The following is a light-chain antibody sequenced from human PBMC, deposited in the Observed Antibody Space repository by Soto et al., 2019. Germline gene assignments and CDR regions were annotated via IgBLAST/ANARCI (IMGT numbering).Light chain of an antibody. CDR1: SSDVGTYNY. V-gene: IGLV2-8*01. CDR2: EVN. J-gene: IGLJ1*01. Sequence: QSALTQPPSASGSPGQSVTISCTGTSSDVGTYNYVSWYQQHPGKAPKLMIYEVNKRPAGVPDRFSGYKSGIMASLTVSGLQAEDEADYYCSSYAGNNNLYVFGTGPKVTVL. CDR3: SSYAGNNNLYV.